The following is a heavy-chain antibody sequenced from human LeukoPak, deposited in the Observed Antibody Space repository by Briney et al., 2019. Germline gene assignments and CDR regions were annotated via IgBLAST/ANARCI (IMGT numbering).Heavy chain of an antibody. Sequence: GESLKISCKGSGYSFTSYWIGWVRQMPGKGLEWMGIIYPGDSDTRYSPSFQGQVTISADKSISTAYLQWSSLKASDTAMYYCARRETRYYDSSGYYRPYYFDYWGQGTTVTVSS. J-gene: IGHJ4*03. D-gene: IGHD3-22*01. V-gene: IGHV5-51*01. CDR3: ARRETRYYDSSGYYRPYYFDY. CDR1: GYSFTSYW. CDR2: IYPGDSDT.